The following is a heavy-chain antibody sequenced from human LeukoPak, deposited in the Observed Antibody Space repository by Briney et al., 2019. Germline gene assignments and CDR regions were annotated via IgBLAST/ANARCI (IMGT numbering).Heavy chain of an antibody. J-gene: IGHJ6*02. Sequence: ASVTVSCKASGYTFTRYSIHWVRQAPGQGPEWIGIINPSGGGTNYAQKFQGRVTMTTDTSTSTVYMELSSLRSEDTAVFYCARDDVVAAPFYYYGLDVWGQGTTVTVSS. D-gene: IGHD6-19*01. CDR2: INPSGGGT. CDR3: ARDDVVAAPFYYYGLDV. V-gene: IGHV1-46*01. CDR1: GYTFTRYS.